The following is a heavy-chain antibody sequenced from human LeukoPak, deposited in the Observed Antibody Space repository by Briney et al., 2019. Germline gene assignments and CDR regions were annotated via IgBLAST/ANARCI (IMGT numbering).Heavy chain of an antibody. J-gene: IGHJ5*02. V-gene: IGHV4-38-2*02. CDR1: GYSISSGDY. CDR2: IYYSGST. CDR3: ARGVKDTAMETKYNWFDP. Sequence: SETLSLTCTVSGYSISSGDYWGWIRPPPGKGLEWIGYIYYSGSTTYNPSLRSRVTISVGTSQNQFSLKLSSVTAADTAVYYCARGVKDTAMETKYNWFDPWGQGTLVTVSS. D-gene: IGHD5-18*01.